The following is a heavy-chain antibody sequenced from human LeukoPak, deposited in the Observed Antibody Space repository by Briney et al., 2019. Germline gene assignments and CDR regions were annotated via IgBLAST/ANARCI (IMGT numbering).Heavy chain of an antibody. D-gene: IGHD2-8*01. Sequence: SETLSLTCTVSGGSISGYYWSWIRQPPGKGLEWLGYIYYGGSTNYNPSLKSRVTISLDTSKNQFSLRLSSVTAGETGIYYCARAYGTIDYWGQGTLVTVSS. CDR2: IYYGGST. CDR3: ARAYGTIDY. CDR1: GGSISGYY. J-gene: IGHJ4*02. V-gene: IGHV4-59*01.